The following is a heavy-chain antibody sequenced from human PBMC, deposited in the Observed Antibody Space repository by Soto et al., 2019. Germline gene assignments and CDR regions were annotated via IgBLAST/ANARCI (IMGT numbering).Heavy chain of an antibody. CDR2: IYYSGST. CDR3: ARGYCSSTSCYAFDP. J-gene: IGHJ5*02. D-gene: IGHD2-2*01. V-gene: IGHV4-31*03. CDR1: GGSISSGGYY. Sequence: SETLSLTCTVSGGSISSGGYYWSWIRQHPGKGLEWIGYIYYSGSTYYNPSLKSRVTISVDTSKNQFSLKLSSVTAADTAVYYCARGYCSSTSCYAFDPWGQGTLVTVSS.